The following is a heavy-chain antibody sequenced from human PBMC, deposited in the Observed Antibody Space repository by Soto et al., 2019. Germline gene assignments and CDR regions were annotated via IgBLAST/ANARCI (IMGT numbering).Heavy chain of an antibody. J-gene: IGHJ5*01. CDR2: INHSGST. D-gene: IGHD2-2*01. CDR1: GGSTSRGGYY. CDR3: ARHFKSMPLNWFDP. V-gene: IGHV4-39*01. Sequence: PSETLSLTCTVSGGSTSRGGYYWSWIRQPPGKGLEWIGEINHSGSTYYNPSLKSRVTISVDTSKNQFSLKLSSVTAADTAVYYCARHFKSMPLNWFDPWGQGTLVTVSS.